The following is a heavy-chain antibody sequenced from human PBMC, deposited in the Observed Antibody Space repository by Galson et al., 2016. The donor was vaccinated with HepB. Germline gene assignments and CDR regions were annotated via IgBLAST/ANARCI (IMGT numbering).Heavy chain of an antibody. J-gene: IGHJ4*02. CDR1: GFTFSSYS. D-gene: IGHD3-9*01. Sequence: SLRLSCAASGFTFSSYSMNWVRQAPGKGLEWVSYISSSFSTTYYADSVKGRFTISRDNAKNSLFLQMNSLRGEDTAVYYCARITTVHLDWIPYFDYWGQGTLVTVSS. CDR3: ARITTVHLDWIPYFDY. CDR2: ISSSFSTT. V-gene: IGHV3-48*01.